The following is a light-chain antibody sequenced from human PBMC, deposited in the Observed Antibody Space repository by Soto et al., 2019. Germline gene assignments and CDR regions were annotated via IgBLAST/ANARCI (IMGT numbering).Light chain of an antibody. CDR1: QSVSSSY. CDR3: QQYGSASWT. J-gene: IGKJ1*01. Sequence: EIVLTQSPGTLSLSPGERATLSCRASQSVSSSYLAWYQQKTGQAPRLLIYGASSRATGIPDRFSGSGSGTDFTLTISRLELEDFAVYYCQQYGSASWTFGQGTKV. CDR2: GAS. V-gene: IGKV3-20*01.